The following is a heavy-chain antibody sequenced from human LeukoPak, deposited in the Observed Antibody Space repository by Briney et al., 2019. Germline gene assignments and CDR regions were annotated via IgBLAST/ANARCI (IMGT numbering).Heavy chain of an antibody. CDR3: ARGGYYTPHFDY. CDR1: GFTFSSYA. V-gene: IGHV3-23*01. Sequence: PGGSLRLSCAASGFTFSSYAMSWVRQAPGKGLEWVSAVSGSGDSTYYADSVKGRFTISRDNSKNTVYLQMSSLRAEDTALYYCARGGYYTPHFDYWGQGSLVTVSS. D-gene: IGHD3-3*01. J-gene: IGHJ4*02. CDR2: VSGSGDST.